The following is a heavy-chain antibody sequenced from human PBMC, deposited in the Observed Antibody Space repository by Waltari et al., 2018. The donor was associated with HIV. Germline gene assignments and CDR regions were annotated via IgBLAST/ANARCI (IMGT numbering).Heavy chain of an antibody. CDR2: INSDGSIT. V-gene: IGHV3-74*01. Sequence: EVQLVESGGGLVQPGGSLSLSCAASGFTFSSYWLHWVRQAPGKGLVCVSHINSDGSITSHADSVKGRFTISRDNARNTLYLQMNSLGAEDTAMYYCAKGGTSGYTFGFGRWGQGTLVTVSS. J-gene: IGHJ1*01. CDR3: AKGGTSGYTFGFGR. CDR1: GFTFSSYW. D-gene: IGHD5-18*01.